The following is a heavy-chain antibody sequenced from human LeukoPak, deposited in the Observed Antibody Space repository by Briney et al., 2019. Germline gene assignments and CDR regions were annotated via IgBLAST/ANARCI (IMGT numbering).Heavy chain of an antibody. Sequence: PGGSLRLSCASSGFTFSSYAMSWVRQAPGKGLEWVSAISGSGGSTYYADSVKGRFTISRDNSKNTLYLQMNSLRAEDTAVYYCAKDDYYDSSGYYSYFDYWGQGTLVTVSS. CDR2: ISGSGGST. J-gene: IGHJ4*02. V-gene: IGHV3-23*01. CDR1: GFTFSSYA. D-gene: IGHD3-22*01. CDR3: AKDDYYDSSGYYSYFDY.